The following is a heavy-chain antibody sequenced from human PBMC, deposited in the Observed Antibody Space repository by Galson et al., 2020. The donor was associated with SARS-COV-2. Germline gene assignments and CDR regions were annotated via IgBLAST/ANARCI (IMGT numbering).Heavy chain of an antibody. V-gene: IGHV4-61*02. J-gene: IGHJ6*02. D-gene: IGHD3-3*01. CDR3: ARGNSPCVTIFGVLTGTCGMDV. Sequence: SETLSLTCTVSGASISSGSYYWSWIRQPAGKGLEWNGRIYKSGNTNYNRSLWSKVTISGDTSKNQFSLKLTSVTAADTAVYYCARGNSPCVTIFGVLTGTCGMDVWGQGTTVTVSS. CDR2: IYKSGNT. CDR1: GASISSGSYY.